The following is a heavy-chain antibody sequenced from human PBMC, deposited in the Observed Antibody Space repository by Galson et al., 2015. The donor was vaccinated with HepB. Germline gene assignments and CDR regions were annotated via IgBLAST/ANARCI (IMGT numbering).Heavy chain of an antibody. D-gene: IGHD6-19*01. CDR3: ASYLYSGGWFY. Sequence: SLRLSCAASGFTFSTYDMIWVRQAPGKGLEWVSYIDSSGTTMYYADSVKGRFSISRDSAKNSLFMQMNSLRAEDTAVYYCASYLYSGGWFYWGQGTLVTVSS. V-gene: IGHV3-48*01. CDR1: GFTFSTYD. CDR2: IDSSGTTM. J-gene: IGHJ4*02.